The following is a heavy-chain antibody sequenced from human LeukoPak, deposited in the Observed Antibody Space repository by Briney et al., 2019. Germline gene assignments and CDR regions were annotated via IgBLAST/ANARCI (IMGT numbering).Heavy chain of an antibody. CDR3: ARVRARKPDY. CDR2: ICAYNGNA. J-gene: IGHJ4*02. CDR1: GYTFTSYG. Sequence: PGASVKVSCKASGYTFTSYGISLVRQAPGQGLEWMGWICAYNGNAKYAQKLRGRVTMTTDTSTSTAYMELRSLRSDDTAVYYCARVRARKPDYWGQGTLVTVSS. D-gene: IGHD6-6*01. V-gene: IGHV1-18*01.